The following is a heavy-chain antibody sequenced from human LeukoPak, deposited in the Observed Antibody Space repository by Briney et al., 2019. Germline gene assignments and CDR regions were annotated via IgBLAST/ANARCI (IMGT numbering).Heavy chain of an antibody. J-gene: IGHJ5*02. CDR1: AYTFSGFY. CDR2: INPNSGVT. CDR3: ARDNSVGDNAWWFDP. D-gene: IGHD1-26*01. V-gene: IGHV1-2*02. Sequence: ASVKGSCKASAYTFSGFYIHWVRQAPGHRLEWGGCINPNSGVTNYAQKLQGRVTITRDMSTSTDYMELSSLRSEDTAIYYCARDNSVGDNAWWFDPWGQGTLVTVSS.